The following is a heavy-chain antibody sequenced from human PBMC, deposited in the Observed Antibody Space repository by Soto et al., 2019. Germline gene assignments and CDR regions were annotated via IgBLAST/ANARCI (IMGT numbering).Heavy chain of an antibody. D-gene: IGHD2-21*02. V-gene: IGHV3-9*01. CDR3: AKDPRDPFDY. Sequence: PGGSLRLSCAASGFTFDDYAMHWVRQAPGKGLEWVSGISWNSGSIGYADSVKGRFTISRDNAKNSLYLQMNSLRAEDTALYYCAKDPRDPFDYWGQGTLVTVSS. CDR1: GFTFDDYA. J-gene: IGHJ4*02. CDR2: ISWNSGSI.